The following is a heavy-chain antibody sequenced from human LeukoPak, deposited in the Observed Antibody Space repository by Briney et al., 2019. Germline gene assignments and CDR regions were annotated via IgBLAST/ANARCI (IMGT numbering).Heavy chain of an antibody. J-gene: IGHJ3*02. CDR2: IYYSGST. V-gene: IGHV4-59*01. Sequence: SEILSLSWAVDGGSFSGYYWSWIRQPAGKGLEWIGYIYYSGSTSYNPSLKGRVTISVDTSKKKFSLKLSSVTSADTAFYYCARVVSRVWSTPKNDAFDIWNQGPMVTVSS. CDR1: GGSFSGYY. D-gene: IGHD2-15*01. CDR3: ARVVSRVWSTPKNDAFDI.